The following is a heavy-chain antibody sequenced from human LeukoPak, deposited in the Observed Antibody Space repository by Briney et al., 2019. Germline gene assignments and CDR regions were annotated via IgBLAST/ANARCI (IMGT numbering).Heavy chain of an antibody. CDR3: ARHRDGSGKVGSLTNWFDP. CDR2: IYYTGNT. V-gene: IGHV4-39*01. Sequence: WVRQSPGKGLEWIGSIYYTGNTHYNSSLKSRVTISVDTSKNQFSLKLSSVTAADTAVYYCARHRDGSGKVGSLTNWFDPWGQGTLVTVPS. J-gene: IGHJ5*02. D-gene: IGHD3-10*01.